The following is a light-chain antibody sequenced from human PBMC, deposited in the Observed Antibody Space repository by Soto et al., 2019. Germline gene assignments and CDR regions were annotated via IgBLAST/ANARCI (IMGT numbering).Light chain of an antibody. CDR3: QTYEYFPQT. Sequence: ETLLTQSPGTLSLSPGERATLSCRASETLGRNYLAWYQQKPGQAPRLLIHRIYIRAAGIPDRFSGSASGTSFPLPISRLGADYFGMYYCQTYEYFPQTFGQGTRVEIK. CDR1: ETLGRNY. V-gene: IGKV3-20*01. CDR2: RIY. J-gene: IGKJ1*01.